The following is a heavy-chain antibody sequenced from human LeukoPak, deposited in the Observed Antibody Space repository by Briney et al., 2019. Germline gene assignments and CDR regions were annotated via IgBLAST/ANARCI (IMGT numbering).Heavy chain of an antibody. CDR3: ARQWGSSSWYYFDY. Sequence: SETLSLTCTVSGGSISSNNYYWSWIRQPPGKGLEWIGNSYYSGRTYDNPSLKSRVTISVDTSKNQFSLKLSSVTAADTAVYYCARQWGSSSWYYFDYWGQGTLVTVSS. CDR2: SYYSGRT. V-gene: IGHV4-39*07. CDR1: GGSISSNNYY. J-gene: IGHJ4*02. D-gene: IGHD6-13*01.